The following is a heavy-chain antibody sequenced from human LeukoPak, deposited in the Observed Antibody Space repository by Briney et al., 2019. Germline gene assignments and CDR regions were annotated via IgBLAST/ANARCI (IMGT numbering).Heavy chain of an antibody. Sequence: PGGSLRLSCAASGFNFSNYDMHWVRQAPGKGLEWVAFIRYDGSDKYYADSVKGRFTISRDNSKNTLNLQMNSLRTDDTAVYHCAKGDTSWGQGTLVTVSS. CDR1: GFNFSNYD. D-gene: IGHD2-21*02. CDR2: IRYDGSDK. J-gene: IGHJ5*02. V-gene: IGHV3-30*02. CDR3: AKGDTS.